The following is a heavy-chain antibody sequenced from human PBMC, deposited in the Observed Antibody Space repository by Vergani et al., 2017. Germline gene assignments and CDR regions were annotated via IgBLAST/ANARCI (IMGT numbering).Heavy chain of an antibody. CDR1: GFTFSSYG. Sequence: QLVESGGGVVQPGRSLRLSCAASGFTFSSYGMHWVRQAPGKGLEWVAVISYDGSNKYYADSVKGRFTISRDNSKNTLYLQMNSLRAEDTAVYYCAKEAGIFLTTPTDYWGQGTLVTVSS. V-gene: IGHV3-30*18. CDR2: ISYDGSNK. D-gene: IGHD2-15*01. J-gene: IGHJ4*02. CDR3: AKEAGIFLTTPTDY.